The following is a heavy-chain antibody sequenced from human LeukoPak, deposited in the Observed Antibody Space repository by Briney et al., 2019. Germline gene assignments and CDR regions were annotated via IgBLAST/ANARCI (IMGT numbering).Heavy chain of an antibody. CDR1: EFTFSSYW. D-gene: IGHD2-21*01. CDR2: IKQDGGQI. Sequence: QAGGSLRLSCAASEFTFSSYWMSWVRQAPGKGLEWVANIKQDGGQIYYLESVKGRFTVSRDNAKNSLYLQMNSLRAEDTAVYYCARDLELWNWGQGTLVTVSS. J-gene: IGHJ4*02. CDR3: ARDLELWN. V-gene: IGHV3-7*01.